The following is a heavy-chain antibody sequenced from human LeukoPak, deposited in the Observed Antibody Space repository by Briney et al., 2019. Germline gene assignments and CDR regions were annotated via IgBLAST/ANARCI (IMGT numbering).Heavy chain of an antibody. CDR1: GGSISSYY. CDR3: ARDGGRLRPLDYGMDV. D-gene: IGHD4-17*01. Sequence: SETLSLTCTVSGGSISSYYRSWIRQPPGKGLEWIGYIYYSGSTNYNPSLKSRVTISVDTSKNQFSLKLSSVTAADTAVYYCARDGGRLRPLDYGMDVWGQGTTVTVSS. J-gene: IGHJ6*02. V-gene: IGHV4-59*01. CDR2: IYYSGST.